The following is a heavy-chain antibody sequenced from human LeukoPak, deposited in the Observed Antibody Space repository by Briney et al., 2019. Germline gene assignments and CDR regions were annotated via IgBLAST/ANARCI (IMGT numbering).Heavy chain of an antibody. J-gene: IGHJ4*02. V-gene: IGHV4-39*01. CDR3: AGDYSSGWYRYYFDY. CDR1: GGSISSSSYY. Sequence: SETLSLTCTVSGGSISSSSYYWGWIRQPPGTGLEWIGSIYYSGSTYYNPSLKSRVTISVDTSKNQFSLKLSSVTAADTAVYYCAGDYSSGWYRYYFDYWGQGTLVTVSS. D-gene: IGHD6-19*01. CDR2: IYYSGST.